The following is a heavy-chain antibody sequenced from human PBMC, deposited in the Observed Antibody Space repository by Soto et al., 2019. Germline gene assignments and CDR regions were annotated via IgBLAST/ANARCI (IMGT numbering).Heavy chain of an antibody. CDR2: IYWDDDK. J-gene: IGHJ5*02. V-gene: IGHV2-5*02. Sequence: QITLKESGPTLVKPTQTLTLTCTFSGFSLSTTGVGVGWIRQPPGKALEWLALIYWDDDKSYSPSLKSRLTIXXDXSXXQVALTMTTMDPVDTATYYCVHRRDYEDYAVWFDPWGQGTLVTVSS. D-gene: IGHD3-22*01. CDR1: GFSLSTTGVG. CDR3: VHRRDYEDYAVWFDP.